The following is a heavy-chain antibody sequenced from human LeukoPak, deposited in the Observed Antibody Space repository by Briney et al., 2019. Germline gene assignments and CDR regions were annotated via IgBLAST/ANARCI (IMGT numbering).Heavy chain of an antibody. Sequence: PPETLSLTCTVSGGSISSYYWSWIRQPPGKGLEWIGYIYYSGSTNYNPSLKSRVTISVDTSKNQFSLKLSSVTAADTAVYYCARWGAYCSGGSCYDVFDYWGQGTLVTVSS. D-gene: IGHD2-15*01. CDR1: GGSISSYY. CDR3: ARWGAYCSGGSCYDVFDY. CDR2: IYYSGST. V-gene: IGHV4-59*08. J-gene: IGHJ4*02.